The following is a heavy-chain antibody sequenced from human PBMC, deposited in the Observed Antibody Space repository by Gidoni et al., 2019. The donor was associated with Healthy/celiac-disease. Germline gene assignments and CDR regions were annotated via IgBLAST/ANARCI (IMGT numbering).Heavy chain of an antibody. D-gene: IGHD3-22*01. CDR2: IIHIFGTA. CDR3: ARSYYDSSGYYPFDY. Sequence: QVQLVQSGAEVKKPGSSVTVSCKASGGTFSSYAISWVRQAPGQGLEWMGGIIHIFGTANYAQKFQGRVTITADKSTSTAYMELSSLRSEDTAVYYCARSYYDSSGYYPFDYWGQGTLVTVSS. J-gene: IGHJ4*02. CDR1: GGTFSSYA. V-gene: IGHV1-69*06.